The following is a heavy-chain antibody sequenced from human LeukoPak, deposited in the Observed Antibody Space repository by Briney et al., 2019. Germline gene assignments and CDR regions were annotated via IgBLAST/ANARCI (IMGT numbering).Heavy chain of an antibody. D-gene: IGHD3-10*01. CDR2: INHSGST. Sequence: KSSETLSLTCAVYGGSFSGYYWSWIRQPPGKGLEWIGEINHSGSTNYNPSLKSRVTISVDTSKNQFSLKLSSVTAADTAVYYCARGLPLLLWFGELTHNWFDPWGQGTLVTVSS. J-gene: IGHJ5*02. V-gene: IGHV4-34*01. CDR1: GGSFSGYY. CDR3: ARGLPLLLWFGELTHNWFDP.